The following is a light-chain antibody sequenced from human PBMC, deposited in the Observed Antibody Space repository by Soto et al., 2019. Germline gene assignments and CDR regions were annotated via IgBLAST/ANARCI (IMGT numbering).Light chain of an antibody. CDR3: QQSYSTLIA. CDR1: QSISSY. V-gene: IGKV1-39*01. J-gene: IGKJ5*01. CDR2: AAS. Sequence: DTQMAQSTSSLSSSVGDSVTITFRASQSISSYLNWYQQKPGEAPKLLIYAASSLQSGVPSRFSGSGSGTDFTLTISSLQPEDFATYYCQQSYSTLIAFGPGTRLDIK.